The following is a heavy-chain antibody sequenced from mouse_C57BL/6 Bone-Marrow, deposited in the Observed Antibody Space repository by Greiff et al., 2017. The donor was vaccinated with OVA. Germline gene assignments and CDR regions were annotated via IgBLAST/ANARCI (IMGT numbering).Heavy chain of an antibody. D-gene: IGHD4-1*01. CDR1: GYTFTSYW. CDR2: IHPNSGST. J-gene: IGHJ1*03. V-gene: IGHV1-64*01. Sequence: LQEPGAELVKPGASVKLSCKASGYTFTSYWMHWVKQRPGQGLEWIGMIHPNSGSTNYNEKFKSKATLTVDKSSSTAYMQLSSLTSEDSAVYYCARSLDWDWYFDVWGTGTTVTVSS. CDR3: ARSLDWDWYFDV.